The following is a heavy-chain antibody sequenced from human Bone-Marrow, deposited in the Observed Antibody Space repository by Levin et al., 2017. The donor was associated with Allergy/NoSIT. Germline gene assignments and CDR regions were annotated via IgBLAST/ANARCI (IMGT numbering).Heavy chain of an antibody. CDR3: ARGGITMVRGVISPGDPKYYFDY. CDR1: GGSISSSSYY. V-gene: IGHV4-39*07. D-gene: IGHD3-10*01. Sequence: PSETLSLTCTVSGGSISSSSYYWGWIRQPPGKGLEWIGSIYYSGSTYYNPSLKSRVTISVDTSKNQFSLKLSSVTAADTAVYYCARGGITMVRGVISPGDPKYYFDYWGQGTLVTVSS. J-gene: IGHJ4*02. CDR2: IYYSGST.